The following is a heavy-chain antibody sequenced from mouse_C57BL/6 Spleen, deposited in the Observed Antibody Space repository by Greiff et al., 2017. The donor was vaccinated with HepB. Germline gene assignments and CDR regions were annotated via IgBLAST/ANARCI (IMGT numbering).Heavy chain of an antibody. CDR3: AREPIYYDYDGYFDV. CDR2: IYPGSGST. V-gene: IGHV1-55*01. CDR1: GYTFTSYW. Sequence: QVQLQQPGAELVKPGASVKMSCKASGYTFTSYWITWVKQRPGQGLEWIGDIYPGSGSTNYNEKFKSKATLTVDTSSSTAYMQLSSLTSEDSAVYYCAREPIYYDYDGYFDVWGTGTTVTVSS. D-gene: IGHD2-4*01. J-gene: IGHJ1*03.